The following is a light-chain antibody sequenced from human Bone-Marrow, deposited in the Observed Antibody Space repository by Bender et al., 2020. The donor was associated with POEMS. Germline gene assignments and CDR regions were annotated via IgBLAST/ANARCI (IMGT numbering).Light chain of an antibody. CDR1: SRDVGSFNL. CDR3: CSYIVSNTSWV. V-gene: IGLV2-23*01. CDR2: EDN. Sequence: QSALTQPASVSGSPGQSITISCTGTSRDVGSFNLVSWYQQYPGKAPKLMICEDNKRPAGISNRFSASKSGDTASLTISGLQAEDEADYYCCSYIVSNTSWVFGGGTKVTVL. J-gene: IGLJ3*02.